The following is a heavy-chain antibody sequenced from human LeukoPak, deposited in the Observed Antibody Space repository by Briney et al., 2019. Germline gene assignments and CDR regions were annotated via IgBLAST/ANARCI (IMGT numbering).Heavy chain of an antibody. Sequence: GASVKVSCKASGYTXTGYYMHGVRQAPGRGLEWMVWINPNSGGTNYAQKFQGRVTMTRDTSISTAYMELSRLRSDDTAVYYCARDVGGFETYYFDYWGQGTLVTVSS. CDR2: INPNSGGT. V-gene: IGHV1-2*02. D-gene: IGHD3-10*01. J-gene: IGHJ4*02. CDR3: ARDVGGFETYYFDY. CDR1: GYTXTGYY.